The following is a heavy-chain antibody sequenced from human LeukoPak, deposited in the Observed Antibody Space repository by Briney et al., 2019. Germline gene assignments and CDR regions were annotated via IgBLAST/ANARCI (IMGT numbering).Heavy chain of an antibody. V-gene: IGHV4-61*02. CDR2: IYTSGST. Sequence: PSETLSLTCTVSGGSISSGSYYWSWIRQPAGKGLEWIGRIYTSGSTDYNPSLKSRVTISVDTSKNQFSLKLISVTAADTAVYYCAREDTGGLDHWGQGILVTVSP. D-gene: IGHD4-23*01. CDR1: GGSISSGSYY. CDR3: AREDTGGLDH. J-gene: IGHJ4*02.